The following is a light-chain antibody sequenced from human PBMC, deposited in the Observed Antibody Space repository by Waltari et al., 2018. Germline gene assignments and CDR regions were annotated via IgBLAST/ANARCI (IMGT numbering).Light chain of an antibody. CDR3: QQSYGTPYT. Sequence: IQMTQSPSSLSASVGVRVPITFRASQSITNYLNWYQQKPGKAPKLLIYAAFSLQSGVPSRFSGSGSGTYFTLSISSLQPEDSATYYCQQSYGTPYTFGQGTKLEIK. J-gene: IGKJ2*01. CDR1: QSITNY. V-gene: IGKV1-39*01. CDR2: AAF.